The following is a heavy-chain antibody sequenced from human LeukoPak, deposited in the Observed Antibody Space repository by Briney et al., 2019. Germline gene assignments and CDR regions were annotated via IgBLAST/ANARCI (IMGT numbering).Heavy chain of an antibody. V-gene: IGHV3-11*05. J-gene: IGHJ3*02. D-gene: IGHD1-26*01. CDR2: ISSSSSNT. Sequence: GGSLRLSCAASGFTFSDYYLSWIRQAPGKGLEWVSYISSSSSNTNYADSVKGRFTISRDNAKNSLYLQMNSLRAEDTAVYYCARDQGFVVGAVNAFDIWGQGTMVTVSS. CDR3: ARDQGFVVGAVNAFDI. CDR1: GFTFSDYY.